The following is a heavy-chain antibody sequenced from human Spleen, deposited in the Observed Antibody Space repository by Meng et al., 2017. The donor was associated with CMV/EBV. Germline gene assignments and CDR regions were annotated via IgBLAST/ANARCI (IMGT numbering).Heavy chain of an antibody. D-gene: IGHD3-10*01. CDR3: ARGYGSGSYAYNY. Sequence: TCAVFGGSFSGYYWSWIRQPPGKGLEWIEEINHSGSTNYNPSLKSRVTISVDTSKNQFSLKLSSVTAADTAVYYCARGYGSGSYAYNYWGQGTLVTVSS. CDR2: INHSGST. V-gene: IGHV4-34*01. CDR1: GGSFSGYY. J-gene: IGHJ4*02.